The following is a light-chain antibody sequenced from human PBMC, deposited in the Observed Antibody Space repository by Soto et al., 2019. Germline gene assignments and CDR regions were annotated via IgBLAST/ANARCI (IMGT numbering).Light chain of an antibody. J-gene: IGKJ2*01. Sequence: EVVMTQSPATLSVSPGERATLSCGASQSVRSYLAWYQQKPGQAPRLLIHGASTRAPGIPARFSGSGSGTDFTLIIRSLQPEDLATYYCQQYESLPYTFGQGTQLEIK. CDR1: QSVRSY. CDR2: GAS. V-gene: IGKV3-15*01. CDR3: QQYESLPYT.